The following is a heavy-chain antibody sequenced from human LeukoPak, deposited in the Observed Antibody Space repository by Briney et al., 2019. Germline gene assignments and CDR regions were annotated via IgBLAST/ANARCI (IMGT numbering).Heavy chain of an antibody. CDR2: IYYSGST. CDR3: ARGAEDSSGYSEYYFDY. V-gene: IGHV4-59*01. Sequence: SETLSLTYTVSGGSISSYYWSWIRQPPGKGLEWIGYIYYSGSTNYNPSLKSRVTISVDTSKNQFSLKLSSVTAADTAVYYCARGAEDSSGYSEYYFDYWGQGTLVTVSS. J-gene: IGHJ4*02. CDR1: GGSISSYY. D-gene: IGHD3-22*01.